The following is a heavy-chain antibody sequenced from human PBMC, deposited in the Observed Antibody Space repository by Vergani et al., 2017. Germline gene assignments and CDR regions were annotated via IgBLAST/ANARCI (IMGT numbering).Heavy chain of an antibody. CDR3: VKDAGNYENFFDS. CDR1: GFTLSTYA. CDR2: LTGGGGST. Sequence: EVQLLESGGSLKQPGGSVRLPCAASGFTLSTYAMHWVRQAPGKGLEWVSALTGGGGSTYYADPFKGRFIISRDNSRDTLYLQMNSLRPEDTATYFCVKDAGNYENFFDSWGQGTLVTVSS. J-gene: IGHJ4*02. V-gene: IGHV3-23*01. D-gene: IGHD1-7*01.